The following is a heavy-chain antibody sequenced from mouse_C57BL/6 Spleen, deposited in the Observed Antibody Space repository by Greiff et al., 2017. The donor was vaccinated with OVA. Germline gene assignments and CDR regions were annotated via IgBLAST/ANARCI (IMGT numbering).Heavy chain of an antibody. Sequence: EVMLVESGGGLVQPGGSLSLSCAASGFTFTDYYMSWVRQPPGKALEWLGFIRNKANGYTTEYSASVKGRFTISRDNSQSILYLQMNALRAEDSATYYCARSWDHYFDYWGQGTTLTVSS. J-gene: IGHJ2*01. V-gene: IGHV7-3*01. CDR3: ARSWDHYFDY. D-gene: IGHD4-1*01. CDR2: IRNKANGYTT. CDR1: GFTFTDYY.